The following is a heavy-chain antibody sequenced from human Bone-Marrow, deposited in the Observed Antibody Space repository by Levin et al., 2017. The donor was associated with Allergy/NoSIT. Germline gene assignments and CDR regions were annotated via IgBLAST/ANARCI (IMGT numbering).Heavy chain of an antibody. J-gene: IGHJ4*02. Sequence: GGSLRLSCAVSGFDVSSNYMSWVRQTPGKGLEWVSVIYSGGGTVHADSVKGRFTISRDNSKNTVYLQMNSLRAEDTAVYYCARLDFWTASQYWGQGTLVTVSS. D-gene: IGHD3/OR15-3a*01. V-gene: IGHV3-53*01. CDR2: IYSGGGT. CDR3: ARLDFWTASQY. CDR1: GFDVSSNY.